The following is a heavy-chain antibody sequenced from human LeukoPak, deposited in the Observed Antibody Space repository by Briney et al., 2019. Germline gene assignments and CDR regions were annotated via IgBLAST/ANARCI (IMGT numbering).Heavy chain of an antibody. CDR1: GFTFSSYS. D-gene: IGHD3-22*01. CDR2: ISGSGGST. CDR3: AKDHSSYYYDSSGPYRGGY. J-gene: IGHJ4*02. Sequence: GGSLRLSCAASGFTFSSYSMNWVRQAPGKGLEWVSAISGSGGSTYYADSVKGRFTISRDNSKNTLYLQMNSLRAEDTAVYYCAKDHSSYYYDSSGPYRGGYWGQGTLVTVSS. V-gene: IGHV3-23*01.